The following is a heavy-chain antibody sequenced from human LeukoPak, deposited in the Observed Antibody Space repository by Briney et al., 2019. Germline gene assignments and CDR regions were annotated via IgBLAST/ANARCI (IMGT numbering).Heavy chain of an antibody. V-gene: IGHV4-34*01. CDR1: GGSFSGYY. CDR3: ARAGSSWYVRNWFDP. J-gene: IGHJ5*02. D-gene: IGHD6-13*01. Sequence: SETLSLTCAVYGGSFSGYYWSWIRQPPGKGLEWIGEINHSGSTNYNPSLKSRVTISVDTSKNQFSLKLSSVTAADTAVYYCARAGSSWYVRNWFDPWGQGTLVTVSS. CDR2: INHSGST.